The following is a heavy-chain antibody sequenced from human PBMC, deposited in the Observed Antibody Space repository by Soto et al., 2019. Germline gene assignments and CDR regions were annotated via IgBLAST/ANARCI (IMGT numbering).Heavy chain of an antibody. J-gene: IGHJ4*02. CDR3: TRGRGYRYDY. CDR1: GGSINSGDYY. Sequence: QVQLQESGPGLVKPSQTLSFTCTVSGGSINSGDYYWTWVRQPPGKGLEWIGYISYSGSTYYNPSLKSRLTISVDTSKNHFSLKLTSVTAADTAVYFCTRGRGYRYDYWGQGTLVTVSS. D-gene: IGHD5-18*01. V-gene: IGHV4-30-4*01. CDR2: ISYSGST.